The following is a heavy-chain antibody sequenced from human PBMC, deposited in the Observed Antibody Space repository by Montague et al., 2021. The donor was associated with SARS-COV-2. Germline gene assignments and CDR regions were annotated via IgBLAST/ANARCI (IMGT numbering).Heavy chain of an antibody. CDR3: AGKVLTVPADY. CDR1: GVSITSTNW. V-gene: IGHV4-4*02. D-gene: IGHD4-11*01. Sequence: SEILSLTCAVSGVSITSTNWWSLVRQPPGKGLGWIGEISYGGIATYNPSLKSRAAISMDRSRNLFSLKLSSVAAADTAIYYCAGKVLTVPADYWGQGTLVAVS. J-gene: IGHJ4*02. CDR2: ISYGGIA.